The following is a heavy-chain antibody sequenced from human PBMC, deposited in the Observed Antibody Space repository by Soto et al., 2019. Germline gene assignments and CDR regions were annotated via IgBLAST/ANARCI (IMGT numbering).Heavy chain of an antibody. J-gene: IGHJ4*02. CDR3: ARITIYYDSSGTYDY. CDR1: GYTFTGYY. D-gene: IGHD3-22*01. CDR2: INPNNGDT. Sequence: ASVKVSCNTSGYTFTGYYMHWVRQAPGQGLEWMGWINPNNGDTNYAQNFQGRVTMTRDTSISTASMELSRLRSDDTAVYSCARITIYYDSSGTYDYWGPGPLVTVSS. V-gene: IGHV1-2*02.